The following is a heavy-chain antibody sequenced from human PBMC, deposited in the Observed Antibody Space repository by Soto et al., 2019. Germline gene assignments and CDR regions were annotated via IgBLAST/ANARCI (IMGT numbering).Heavy chain of an antibody. D-gene: IGHD3-10*01. V-gene: IGHV1-69*06. J-gene: IGHJ6*02. Sequence: QVQLVQSGAEVKKPGSSVKVSCKASGGTFSSYAISWVRQAPGHGIEWMGGIIPIFGTANYAQKFQGRVTITAEKSTSTAYMELRSLRSEDTAVYYCARVTMVRGVSSYYYYGMDVWGQGTTVTVSS. CDR1: GGTFSSYA. CDR3: ARVTMVRGVSSYYYYGMDV. CDR2: IIPIFGTA.